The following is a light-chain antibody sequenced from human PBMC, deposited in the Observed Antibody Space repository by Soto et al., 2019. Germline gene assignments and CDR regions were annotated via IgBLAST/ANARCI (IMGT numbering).Light chain of an antibody. Sequence: EIVLTQSPATLSLSPGERATLSCRASRSVSRYLAWYQQKPGQAPRLLIYDTSYRAAGIPDRFSGSGSGTDFTLTISRLEPEDFAVYYCQQYGSSRTFGQGTKVDIK. CDR1: RSVSRY. CDR2: DTS. CDR3: QQYGSSRT. V-gene: IGKV3-20*01. J-gene: IGKJ1*01.